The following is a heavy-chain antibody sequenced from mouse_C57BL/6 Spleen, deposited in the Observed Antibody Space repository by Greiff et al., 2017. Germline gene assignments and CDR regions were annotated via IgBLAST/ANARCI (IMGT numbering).Heavy chain of an antibody. D-gene: IGHD3-1*01. J-gene: IGHJ4*01. CDR3: ARQGYCVPIDY. CDR2: FYPGSGNI. CDR1: GYTFTDYT. V-gene: IGHV1-84*01. Sequence: VQLQQSGPELVKPGASVKISCKASGYTFTDYTINWVKQRPGQGLEWIGWFYPGSGNIKYNEKFKGKATLTADTSSSTAYMQLSSLTSEDSAVYFCARQGYCVPIDYWGQGTPVTVSA.